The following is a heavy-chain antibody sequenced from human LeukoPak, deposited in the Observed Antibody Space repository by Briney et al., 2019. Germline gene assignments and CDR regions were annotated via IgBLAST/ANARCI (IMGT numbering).Heavy chain of an antibody. CDR1: GFAFSSNW. D-gene: IGHD7-27*01. CDR2: INSGGSGT. Sequence: GGSLRLSCAASGFAFSSNWMHWVRQTPGKGLVWVSRINSGGSGTSYAASVEGRFTISRDNAKNTLYLQMNSLRVEDTAVYYCAASLGPLTEYWGQGTLVTVSS. CDR3: AASLGPLTEY. V-gene: IGHV3-74*01. J-gene: IGHJ4*02.